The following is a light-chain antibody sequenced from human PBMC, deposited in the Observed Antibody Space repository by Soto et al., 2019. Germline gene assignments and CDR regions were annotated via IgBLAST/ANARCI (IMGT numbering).Light chain of an antibody. CDR3: QQYSSTPRT. J-gene: IGKJ1*01. Sequence: DIVMTQSPDSLAVSLGERATINCKSSQSVFCSSNNRNCLAWYQQKPGQPPKLLIYWASTRESGVPDRFSGSGSGTEFTLTISSLQAEDVAVYYCQQYSSTPRTFGQGTKVEIK. CDR2: WAS. CDR1: QSVFCSSNNRNC. V-gene: IGKV4-1*01.